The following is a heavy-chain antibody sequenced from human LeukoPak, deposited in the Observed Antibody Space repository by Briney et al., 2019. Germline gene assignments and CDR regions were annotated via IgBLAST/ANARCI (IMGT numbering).Heavy chain of an antibody. CDR2: IIPIFGTA. Sequence: SVKVSCKASGGTFISYAISWVPQAPGQGLEWMGGIIPIFGTANYAQKFQGRVTITTDESTSTAYMELSSLRSEDTAVYYCAGDSSGYYYAYWGQGTLVTVSS. V-gene: IGHV1-69*05. J-gene: IGHJ4*02. CDR1: GGTFISYA. D-gene: IGHD3-22*01. CDR3: AGDSSGYYYAY.